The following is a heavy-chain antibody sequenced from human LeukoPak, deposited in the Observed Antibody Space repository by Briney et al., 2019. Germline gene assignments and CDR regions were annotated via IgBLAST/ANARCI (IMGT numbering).Heavy chain of an antibody. D-gene: IGHD4-23*01. V-gene: IGHV3-23*01. CDR1: GFTFSSYA. J-gene: IGHJ4*02. Sequence: GGSLRLSCAASGFTFSSYAMNWVRQAPGKGLEWVSAISGSGVTTYYADAVKGRFTISRDNSKNTLYLQMNNLRAEDTAVYYCATPRGTVATGAVYWGQGTLVTVSS. CDR3: ATPRGTVATGAVY. CDR2: ISGSGVTT.